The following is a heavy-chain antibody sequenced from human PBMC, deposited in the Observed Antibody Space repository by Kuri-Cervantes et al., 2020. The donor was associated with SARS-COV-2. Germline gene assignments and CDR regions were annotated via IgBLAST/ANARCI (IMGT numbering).Heavy chain of an antibody. CDR1: GFTFSSYS. Sequence: GESLKISCAASGFTFSSYSMNWVRQAPGKGLEWVSSISSSSSYIYYADSVKGRFTISRDNAKNSLYLQMNSLRAEDTAVYYCARGMVRGVISWFDPWGRGTLVTVSS. V-gene: IGHV3-21*04. J-gene: IGHJ5*02. CDR2: ISSSSSYI. CDR3: ARGMVRGVISWFDP. D-gene: IGHD3-10*01.